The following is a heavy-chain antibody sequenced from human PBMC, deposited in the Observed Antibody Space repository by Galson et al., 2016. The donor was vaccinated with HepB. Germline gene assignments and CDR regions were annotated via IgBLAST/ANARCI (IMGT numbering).Heavy chain of an antibody. D-gene: IGHD2/OR15-2a*01. CDR2: ISTYSGNT. CDR1: TYTFPTYG. Sequence: SVKVSCKASTYTFPTYGITWVRQAPGQGLEWMGWISTYSGNTKYAQKSQGGLTLTTDSSTTTAYMELRSLRFDDTALYYCARDVQYRFDSWGQGTLVTVSS. V-gene: IGHV1-18*01. CDR3: ARDVQYRFDS. J-gene: IGHJ4*02.